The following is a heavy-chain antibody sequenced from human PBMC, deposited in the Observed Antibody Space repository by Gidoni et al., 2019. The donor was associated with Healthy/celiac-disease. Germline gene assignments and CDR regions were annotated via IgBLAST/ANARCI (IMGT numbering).Heavy chain of an antibody. CDR3: ASPYYYGSGSYQAYFQH. V-gene: IGHV3-23*01. D-gene: IGHD3-10*01. J-gene: IGHJ1*01. CDR1: GFTFSSYA. CDR2: ISGSGGST. Sequence: EVQLLESGGGLVQPGGSLRLSCAASGFTFSSYAMSWVRQAPGKGLEWVSAISGSGGSTYYADSVKGRFTISRDNSKNTLYLQMNSLRAEDTAVYYCASPYYYGSGSYQAYFQHWGQGTLVTVSS.